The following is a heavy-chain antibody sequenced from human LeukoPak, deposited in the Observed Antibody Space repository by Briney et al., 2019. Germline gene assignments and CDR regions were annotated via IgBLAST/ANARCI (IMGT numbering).Heavy chain of an antibody. J-gene: IGHJ4*02. Sequence: GESMRLSCAASGFTFSSYWITWVRQAPGEGLEWVANIKYDVSEKGYMDSVKGRFTISRDNAKNSRYLQMNSLRAEDTAVYYCARDIEAAGLFLDYWGQGTLVTVSS. CDR1: GFTFSSYW. CDR3: ARDIEAAGLFLDY. D-gene: IGHD6-13*01. V-gene: IGHV3-7*01. CDR2: IKYDVSEK.